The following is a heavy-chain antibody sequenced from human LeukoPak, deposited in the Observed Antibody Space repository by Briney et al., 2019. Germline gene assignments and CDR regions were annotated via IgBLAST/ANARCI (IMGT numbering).Heavy chain of an antibody. Sequence: SQTLSLTCTVSGGSISSGDYYWSWIRQPPGKGLEWIGYIYYSGSTYYNPSLKSRVTISVDTSKNQFSLKLSSVTAADTAVYYCARDLLNEGNHLDYWGQGTLVTISS. D-gene: IGHD4-23*01. CDR3: ARDLLNEGNHLDY. CDR2: IYYSGST. V-gene: IGHV4-30-4*01. CDR1: GGSISSGDYY. J-gene: IGHJ4*02.